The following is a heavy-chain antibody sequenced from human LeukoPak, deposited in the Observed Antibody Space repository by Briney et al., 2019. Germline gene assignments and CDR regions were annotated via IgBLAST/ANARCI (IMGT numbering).Heavy chain of an antibody. V-gene: IGHV4-39*01. CDR2: IYYSGST. J-gene: IGHJ4*02. Sequence: SETLSLTCTVSGGSISSSSYYWGWIRQPPGKGREWIGRIYYSGSTYYNPSRKRRVTISVDTSKNQFSLKLSSVTAADKAVYYCARHVDSSSWYGAYYFDYWGQGTLVTVSS. CDR1: GGSISSSSYY. CDR3: ARHVDSSSWYGAYYFDY. D-gene: IGHD6-13*01.